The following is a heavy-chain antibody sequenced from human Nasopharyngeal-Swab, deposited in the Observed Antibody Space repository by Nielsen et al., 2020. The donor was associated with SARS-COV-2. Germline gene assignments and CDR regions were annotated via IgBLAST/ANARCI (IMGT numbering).Heavy chain of an antibody. Sequence: GESLKISCAASGFTFSNAWMSWVRQAPGKGLEWVGRIKSKTDGGTTDYAAPVKGRFTISRDDSKNTLYLQINSLKTEDTAVYYCTTGSSGWYHYYYGMDVWGQGTTVTVSS. CDR1: GFTFSNAW. V-gene: IGHV3-15*01. J-gene: IGHJ6*02. D-gene: IGHD6-19*01. CDR2: IKSKTDGGTT. CDR3: TTGSSGWYHYYYGMDV.